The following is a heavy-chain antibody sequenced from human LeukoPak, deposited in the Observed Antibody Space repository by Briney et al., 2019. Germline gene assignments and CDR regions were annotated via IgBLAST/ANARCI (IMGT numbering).Heavy chain of an antibody. J-gene: IGHJ6*02. CDR2: IIPILGIA. V-gene: IGHV1-69*04. CDR1: GGTFSSYA. D-gene: IGHD1-26*01. Sequence: ASVKVSCKASGGTFSSYAISWVRQAPGQGLEWMGRIIPILGIANYAQKFQGRVTITADKSTSTAYMELSSLRSEDTAVYYCARVGNGLYYGMDVWSQGTTATVSS. CDR3: ARVGNGLYYGMDV.